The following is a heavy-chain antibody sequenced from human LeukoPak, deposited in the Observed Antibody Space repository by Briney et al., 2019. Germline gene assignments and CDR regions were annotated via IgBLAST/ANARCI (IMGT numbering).Heavy chain of an antibody. D-gene: IGHD3-9*01. V-gene: IGHV1-8*01. J-gene: IGHJ6*03. CDR2: MNPNSGNT. CDR3: ARVALRYFDWDYYMDV. CDR1: GYTFTSYD. Sequence: ASVKVSCKASGYTFTSYDINWVRQATGQGLEWMGCMNPNSGNTGYAQKFQGRVTMTRNTSISTAYMELSSLRSEDTAVYYCARVALRYFDWDYYMDVWGKGTTVTISS.